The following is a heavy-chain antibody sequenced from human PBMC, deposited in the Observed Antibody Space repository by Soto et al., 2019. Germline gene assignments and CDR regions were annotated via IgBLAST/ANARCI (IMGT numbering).Heavy chain of an antibody. CDR1: GGSFSAYY. J-gene: IGHJ4*02. V-gene: IGHV4-34*01. CDR2: INHSGST. CDR3: ARXGXLLDY. Sequence: QVQLQQWGAGLLKPSETLSLTCDVYGGSFSAYYWSWIRQPPGKGLEWIGEINHSGSTNYNPSLKSRVTISVDTTKNQFSLKLSSVTAADTAVXXCARXGXLLDYWGQGTLVTVSS.